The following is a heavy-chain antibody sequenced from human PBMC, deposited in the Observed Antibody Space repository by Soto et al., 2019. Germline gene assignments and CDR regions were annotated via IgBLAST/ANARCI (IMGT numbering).Heavy chain of an antibody. CDR1: GFTFSNAW. CDR3: TTGGSYYGFVFGY. Sequence: PXGSLRLSCAASGFTFSNAWMSWVRQAPGKGLEWVGRIKSKTDGGTTDYAAPVKGRFTISRDDSKNTLYLQMNSLKTEDTAVYYCTTGGSYYGFVFGYWGQGTLVTVSS. V-gene: IGHV3-15*01. CDR2: IKSKTDGGTT. D-gene: IGHD1-26*01. J-gene: IGHJ4*02.